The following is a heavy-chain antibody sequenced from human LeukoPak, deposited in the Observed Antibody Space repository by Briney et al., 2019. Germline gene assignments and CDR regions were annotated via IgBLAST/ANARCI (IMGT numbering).Heavy chain of an antibody. CDR2: INWNGGST. CDR1: GFTFDDYG. CDR3: ARDQGGDYEEDYYYYYMDV. D-gene: IGHD4-17*01. V-gene: IGHV3-20*04. Sequence: GGSLRLSCAASGFTFDDYGMSWVRQAPGKGLEWVSGINWNGGSTGYADSVKGRFTISRDNAKNSLYLQMNSLRAEDTALYYCARDQGGDYEEDYYYYYMDVWGKGTTVTVSS. J-gene: IGHJ6*03.